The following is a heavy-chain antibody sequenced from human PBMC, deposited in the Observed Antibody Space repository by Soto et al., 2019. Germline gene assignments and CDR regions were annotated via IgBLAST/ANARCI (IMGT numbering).Heavy chain of an antibody. CDR2: INHSGST. CDR3: AREGAGWLRLGYFDY. V-gene: IGHV4-34*01. D-gene: IGHD5-12*01. CDR1: GGSFSGYY. J-gene: IGHJ4*02. Sequence: SETLSLTCAVYGGSFSGYYWSWIRQPPGKGLEWIGEINHSGSTNYNPSLKSRITISVDTSKNQFSLKLSSVTAADTAVYYCAREGAGWLRLGYFDYWGQGTLVTVSS.